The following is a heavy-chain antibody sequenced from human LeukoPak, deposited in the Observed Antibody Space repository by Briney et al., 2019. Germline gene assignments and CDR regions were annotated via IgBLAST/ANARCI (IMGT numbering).Heavy chain of an antibody. CDR1: GGSISSSSYY. V-gene: IGHV4-39*01. CDR3: ARHPPGMTTVLDLDY. D-gene: IGHD4-11*01. Sequence: SETLSLTCTVSGGSISSSSYYWGWIRQPPGKGLEWIGSIYYSGSTHYNPSLKSRVTISVDTSKNQFSLKLSSVTAADTAVYYCARHPPGMTTVLDLDYWGQGTLVTVSS. CDR2: IYYSGST. J-gene: IGHJ4*02.